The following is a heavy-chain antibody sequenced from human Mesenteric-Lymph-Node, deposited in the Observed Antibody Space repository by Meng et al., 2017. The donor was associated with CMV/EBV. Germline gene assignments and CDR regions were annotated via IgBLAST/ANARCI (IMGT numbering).Heavy chain of an antibody. CDR1: GFTFGDYA. CDR3: AKDMDIVVVPAAHAFDI. D-gene: IGHD2-2*03. V-gene: IGHV3-21*01. CDR2: ISSSSSYI. Sequence: GESLKISCTASGFTFGDYAMSWVRQAPGKGLEWVSSISSSSSYIYYADSVKGRFTNSRDNAKNTLYLQMNSLRAEDTAVYYCAKDMDIVVVPAAHAFDIWGQGTMVTVSS. J-gene: IGHJ3*02.